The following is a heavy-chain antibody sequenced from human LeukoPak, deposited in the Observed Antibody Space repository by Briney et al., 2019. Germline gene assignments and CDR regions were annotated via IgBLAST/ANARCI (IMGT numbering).Heavy chain of an antibody. Sequence: GGSLRLSRAASGFTVSSNYMSWVRQAPGKGLEWVSVIYSGGSTYYADSVKGRFTISRDNSKNTLYLQMNSLRAEDTAVYYCARVAPYYYDSSGYPLYWYFDLWGRGTLVTVSS. V-gene: IGHV3-53*01. CDR2: IYSGGST. CDR3: ARVAPYYYDSSGYPLYWYFDL. D-gene: IGHD3-22*01. CDR1: GFTVSSNY. J-gene: IGHJ2*01.